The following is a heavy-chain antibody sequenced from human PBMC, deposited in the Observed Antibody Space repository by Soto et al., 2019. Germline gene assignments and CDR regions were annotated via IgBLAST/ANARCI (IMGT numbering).Heavy chain of an antibody. CDR2: IYSGGSA. V-gene: IGHV3-66*01. CDR3: GRDAGYFDGSGYPLNYYYGMDV. CDR1: GFHFSSYA. D-gene: IGHD3-22*01. Sequence: PGGSLSLSCAASGFHFSSYAMSWVRQAPGKGLEWVSVIYSGGSAYYADSVKGRFTISRDNSKNTLYLQMNSLIAEDTAVYYCGRDAGYFDGSGYPLNYYYGMDVWGQGTAVTVSS. J-gene: IGHJ6*02.